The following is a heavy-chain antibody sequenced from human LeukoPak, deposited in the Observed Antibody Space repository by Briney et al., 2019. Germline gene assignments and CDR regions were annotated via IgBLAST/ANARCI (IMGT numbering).Heavy chain of an antibody. V-gene: IGHV7-4-1*02. Sequence: ASVKVSCKASGYTFISYAMNWVRQAPGQGLEWMGWINTNTGNPTYAQGFTGRFVFSLDTSVSTAYLQISSLKAEDTAVYYCARDGSGYYYVGEAFDIWGQGTMVTVSS. J-gene: IGHJ3*02. CDR1: GYTFISYA. D-gene: IGHD3-22*01. CDR2: INTNTGNP. CDR3: ARDGSGYYYVGEAFDI.